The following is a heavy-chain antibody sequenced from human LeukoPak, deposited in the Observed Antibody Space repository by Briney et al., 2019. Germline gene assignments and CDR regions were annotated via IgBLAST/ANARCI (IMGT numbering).Heavy chain of an antibody. CDR2: ISSSSSYI. Sequence: GGSLRLSCAASGFTFSSYSMNWVRQAPGKGLEWVSSISSSSSYIYYADSVKGRFTISRDNAQNSLYLQMNSLRAEDTAIYYCAREGLSGLRAYMDVWGKGTTVTVSS. CDR3: AREGLSGLRAYMDV. D-gene: IGHD3-10*01. J-gene: IGHJ6*03. V-gene: IGHV3-21*01. CDR1: GFTFSSYS.